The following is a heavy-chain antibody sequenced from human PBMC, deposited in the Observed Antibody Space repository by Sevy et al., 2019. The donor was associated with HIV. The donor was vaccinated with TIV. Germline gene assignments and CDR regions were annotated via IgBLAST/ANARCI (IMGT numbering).Heavy chain of an antibody. CDR1: GFTFSSYA. CDR2: ISYDGSNK. J-gene: IGHJ5*02. CDR3: ATTGRYSSSSGNNWFDP. V-gene: IGHV3-30-3*01. Sequence: GGSLRLSCAASGFTFSSYAMHWVRQAPGKGLEWVAVISYDGSNKYYADSVKGRFTISRDNSKNTLYLQMNSLRAEDTAVYYCATTGRYSSSSGNNWFDPWGQGTLVTVSS. D-gene: IGHD6-6*01.